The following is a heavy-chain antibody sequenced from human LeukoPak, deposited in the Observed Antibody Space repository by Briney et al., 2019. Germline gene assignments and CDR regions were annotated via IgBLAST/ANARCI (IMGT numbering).Heavy chain of an antibody. D-gene: IGHD5-24*01. CDR3: ASDPDGSEVSFDY. Sequence: GGSLRLSCAASGFTFSIYRMIWVRQAPGKGLEWVSSISSGSSHIYYADSVKGRFTISRDNAKNSLYLQMNSLRAEDTAVYYCASDPDGSEVSFDYWGQGTLVTVSS. CDR1: GFTFSIYR. J-gene: IGHJ4*02. V-gene: IGHV3-21*01. CDR2: ISSGSSHI.